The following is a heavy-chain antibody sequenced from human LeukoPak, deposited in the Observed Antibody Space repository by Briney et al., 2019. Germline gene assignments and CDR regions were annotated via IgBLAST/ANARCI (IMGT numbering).Heavy chain of an antibody. V-gene: IGHV3-30*18. CDR1: GLTFSSHW. D-gene: IGHD2-2*01. Sequence: GGSLRLSCAASGLTFSSHWMHWVRQAPGKGLEWVAVISYDGSNKYYADSVKGRFTISRDNSKNTLYLQMNSLRAEDTAVYYCAKDYCSSTSCYNFDYWGQGTLVTVSS. CDR3: AKDYCSSTSCYNFDY. J-gene: IGHJ4*02. CDR2: ISYDGSNK.